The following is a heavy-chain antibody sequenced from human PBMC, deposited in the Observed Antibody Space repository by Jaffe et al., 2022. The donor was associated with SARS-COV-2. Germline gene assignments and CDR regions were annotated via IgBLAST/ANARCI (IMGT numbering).Heavy chain of an antibody. CDR1: GFTFSNYA. D-gene: IGHD6-13*01. CDR2: TSYDGSIK. CDR3: ARDVAAAVGPRGIDC. V-gene: IGHV3-30*04. Sequence: QVQLVESGGGVVQPGRSLRLSCAASGFTFSNYAMHWVRQAPGKGLEWVAVTSYDGSIKYYADSVKGRFTISRDNSKNTLYLQMNSLRTEDTAVYYCARDVAAAVGPRGIDCWGQGILVTVSS. J-gene: IGHJ4*02.